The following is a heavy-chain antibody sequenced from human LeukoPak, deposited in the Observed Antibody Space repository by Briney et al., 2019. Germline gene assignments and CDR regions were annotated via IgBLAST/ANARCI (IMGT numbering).Heavy chain of an antibody. J-gene: IGHJ6*04. D-gene: IGHD3-10*01. CDR1: GFTFSSYN. Sequence: PGGSLRLSCAASGFTFSSYNMNWVRQAPGKGLEWISYISLSTTSTYYADSVKGRFTISRDNSKNTLYLQLNSLRAEDTAVYYCARDSSQYGSGSMDVWGKGTTVTISS. V-gene: IGHV3-48*01. CDR2: ISLSTTST. CDR3: ARDSSQYGSGSMDV.